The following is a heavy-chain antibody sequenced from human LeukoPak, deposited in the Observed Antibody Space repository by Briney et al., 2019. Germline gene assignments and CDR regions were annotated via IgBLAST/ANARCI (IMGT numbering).Heavy chain of an antibody. D-gene: IGHD1-26*01. CDR1: GYTFTGYY. CDR3: ARPSSGSGSKPALDY. CDR2: INPNSGGT. V-gene: IGHV1-2*06. Sequence: ASVKVSCKASGYTFTGYYMHWVRQAPGQGLEWMGRINPNSGGTNYAQKFQGRVTMTRDTSISTAYMELSRLRSGDTAVYYGARPSSGSGSKPALDYWGQGTLVTVSS. J-gene: IGHJ4*02.